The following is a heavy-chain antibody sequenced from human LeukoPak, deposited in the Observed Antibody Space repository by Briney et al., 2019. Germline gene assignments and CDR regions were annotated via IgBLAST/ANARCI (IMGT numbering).Heavy chain of an antibody. CDR3: AKDGSIAAAVPGDWFDP. J-gene: IGHJ5*02. CDR1: GFTFRNYW. Sequence: GGSLRLSCAASGFTFRNYWMNWVRQAPGKGLEWVANIKRDGSEKHYVDSVKGRFTISRDNSKNTLYLQMNSLRAEDTAVYYCAKDGSIAAAVPGDWFDPWGQGTLVTVSS. V-gene: IGHV3-7*05. D-gene: IGHD6-13*01. CDR2: IKRDGSEK.